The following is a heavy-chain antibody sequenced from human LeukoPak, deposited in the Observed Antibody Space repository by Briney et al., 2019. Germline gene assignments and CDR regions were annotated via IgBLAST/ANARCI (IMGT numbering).Heavy chain of an antibody. CDR1: EFTFSSYW. V-gene: IGHV3-74*01. D-gene: IGHD3-16*01. Sequence: GGSLRLSCATSEFTFSSYWMHWVRQVPGKGLVWVSRINGDGSSTLYADSVKGRFTISRDSAKNTLYLEMNSLRAEDTALYYCARRSQLGGFYDYWGRGTLVTVSS. CDR2: INGDGSST. CDR3: ARRSQLGGFYDY. J-gene: IGHJ4*02.